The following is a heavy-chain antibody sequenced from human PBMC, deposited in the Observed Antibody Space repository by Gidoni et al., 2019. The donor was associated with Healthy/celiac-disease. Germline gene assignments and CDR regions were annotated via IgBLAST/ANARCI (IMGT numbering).Heavy chain of an antibody. CDR2: IWYDGSNK. CDR3: ARGSAVAGEDY. CDR1: GFTFSSYG. V-gene: IGHV3-33*01. J-gene: IGHJ4*02. D-gene: IGHD6-19*01. Sequence: QVQLVESGGGVVQPGRSLRLSCAASGFTFSSYGMHWVRQAPGKGLEWVAVIWYDGSNKYYADSVKGRFTISRDNSKNTLYLQMNSLRAEDTAVYYCARGSAVAGEDYWGQGTLVTVSS.